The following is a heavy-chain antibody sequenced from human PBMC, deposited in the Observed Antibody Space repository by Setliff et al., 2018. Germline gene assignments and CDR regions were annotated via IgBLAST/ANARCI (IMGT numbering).Heavy chain of an antibody. CDR3: ARVGSGWYYFDY. D-gene: IGHD6-19*01. J-gene: IGHJ4*02. Sequence: PSETLSLTCTVSGDSISSRTYYWSWIRQPPGKGLEWIGYVFFTGDTDYNPSLGSRVTISLDRSKTQFSLKLSSVTAADTAVYYCARVGSGWYYFDYWGQGTLVTVSS. CDR2: VFFTGDT. V-gene: IGHV4-61*01. CDR1: GDSISSRTYY.